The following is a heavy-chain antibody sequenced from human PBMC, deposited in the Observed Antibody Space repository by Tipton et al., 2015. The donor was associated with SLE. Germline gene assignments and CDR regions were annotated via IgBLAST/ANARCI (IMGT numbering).Heavy chain of an antibody. D-gene: IGHD1-1*01. CDR3: ARVPYIRYKVDGYFDY. CDR2: ISPSGST. Sequence: TLSLTCTVSGDSISTGSYYWSWIRQPAGKGLEWIGRISPSGSTNYNPSLKSRVTISVDTSKNQFFLKVRSVIAADTAVYYSARVPYIRYKVDGYFDYWGQGTLVTVSS. CDR1: GDSISTGSYY. J-gene: IGHJ4*02. V-gene: IGHV4-61*02.